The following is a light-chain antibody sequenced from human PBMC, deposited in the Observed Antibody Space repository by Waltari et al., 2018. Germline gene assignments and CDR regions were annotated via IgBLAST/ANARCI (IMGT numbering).Light chain of an antibody. V-gene: IGLV6-57*03. CDR1: SGSIASNY. J-gene: IGLJ3*02. CDR2: EDY. Sequence: NFMLTQPHSVSESPGKTVTISCTRSSGSIASNYVQWFQQRPGSAPTTVIYEDYQRPSGVPDRFSGSIDSSSNSASLTISGQKTEDEADYYCQSYDGINWMFGGGTKLTVL. CDR3: QSYDGINWM.